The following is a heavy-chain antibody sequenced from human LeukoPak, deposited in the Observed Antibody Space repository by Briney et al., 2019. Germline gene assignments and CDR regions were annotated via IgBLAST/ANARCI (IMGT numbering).Heavy chain of an antibody. D-gene: IGHD6-19*01. J-gene: IGHJ4*02. CDR3: ARDTVAGTYDY. Sequence: SETLSLTCTVSGGSISSYYWSWIRQPPGKGLEWIGYIYYGGSTNYNPSLKSRVTISVDTSKNQFSLKLSSVTAADTAVYYCARDTVAGTYDYWGQGTLVTVSS. CDR1: GGSISSYY. V-gene: IGHV4-59*01. CDR2: IYYGGST.